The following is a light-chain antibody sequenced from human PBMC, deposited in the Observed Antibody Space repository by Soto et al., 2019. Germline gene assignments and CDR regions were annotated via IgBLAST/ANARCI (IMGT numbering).Light chain of an antibody. J-gene: IGLJ3*02. Sequence: QAVVTQEPSLTVSPGGTVILTCGSSTGAVTSGHYPYWFQQKPGQAPRTLVYNTSDKHSWAPARFSGSLLGGKAALTLSGAQPEDEAEYYCLLSYSGARVFGGGTKLTVL. V-gene: IGLV7-46*01. CDR3: LLSYSGARV. CDR1: TGAVTSGHY. CDR2: NTS.